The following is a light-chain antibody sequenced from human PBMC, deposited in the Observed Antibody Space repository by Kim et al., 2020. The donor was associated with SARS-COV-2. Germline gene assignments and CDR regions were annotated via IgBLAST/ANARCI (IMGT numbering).Light chain of an antibody. J-gene: IGKJ4*01. CDR3: QQYNNWPTVT. CDR1: QGISNY. CDR2: GAS. Sequence: EIVLTQSPATLSLSPGERATLSCRASQGISNYLAWYQQKPGQAPRLLIYGASNRATGIPARFSGSGSGTEFTLTISSLEPEDFAVYYCQQYNNWPTVTFGGGTKLDIK. V-gene: IGKV3-11*01.